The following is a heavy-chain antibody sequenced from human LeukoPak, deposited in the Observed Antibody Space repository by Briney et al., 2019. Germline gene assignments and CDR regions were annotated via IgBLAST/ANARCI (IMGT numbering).Heavy chain of an antibody. D-gene: IGHD2-2*01. CDR2: IYTSGST. CDR1: GGSISSGSYY. J-gene: IGHJ6*03. V-gene: IGHV4-61*02. CDR3: ASGGVVPATYYYDYMDV. Sequence: SQTLSLTCTVSGGSISSGSYYWSWIRQPAGKGLEWIGRIYTSGSTNYNPSLKSRVTISVDTSKNQFSLKLSSVTAADTAVYYCASGGVVPATYYYDYMDVWGKGTTVTVSS.